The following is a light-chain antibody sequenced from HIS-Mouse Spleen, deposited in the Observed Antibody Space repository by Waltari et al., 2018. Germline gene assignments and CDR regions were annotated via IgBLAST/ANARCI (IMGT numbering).Light chain of an antibody. J-gene: IGKJ4*01. CDR1: QSISSY. Sequence: DIQMTQSPSFLSASVGDRVTITCRASQSISSYLNWYQQKPGKAPKLLIYAASSLQSGVPSRFSGSGSGTDFTLTISSLQPEDFATYYCQSGYSTPLTFGGGTKVEIK. CDR3: QSGYSTPLT. CDR2: AAS. V-gene: IGKV1-39*02.